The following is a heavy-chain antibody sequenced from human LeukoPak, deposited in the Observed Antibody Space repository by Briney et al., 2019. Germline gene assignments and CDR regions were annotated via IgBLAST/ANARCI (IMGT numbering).Heavy chain of an antibody. J-gene: IGHJ3*02. D-gene: IGHD3-3*01. CDR2: ISAYNGNT. V-gene: IGHV1-18*01. CDR1: GYTFTSYG. Sequence: ASVKVSCKASGYTFTSYGISWVRQAPGQGLEWMGWISAYNGNTNYAQKLQGRVTMTTDTSTSTAYMELRSLRSDDTAVYYCARDFGDFWSGYYLHDAFDIWGQGTMVTVSS. CDR3: ARDFGDFWSGYYLHDAFDI.